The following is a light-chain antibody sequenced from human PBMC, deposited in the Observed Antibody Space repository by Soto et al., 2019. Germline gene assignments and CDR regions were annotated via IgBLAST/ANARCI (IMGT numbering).Light chain of an antibody. CDR2: LNSDGSH. V-gene: IGLV4-69*01. CDR3: QTWGSGIVV. J-gene: IGLJ2*01. Sequence: QLVLTQSPSASASLGASVKLTCTLSSGHSNYAIAWPQQQSEKGPRYLIKLNSDGSHSKGDGIPDRFSGSSSGAERYLTISRLQSEDEADYYCQTWGSGIVVFGGGTKLTVL. CDR1: SGHSNYA.